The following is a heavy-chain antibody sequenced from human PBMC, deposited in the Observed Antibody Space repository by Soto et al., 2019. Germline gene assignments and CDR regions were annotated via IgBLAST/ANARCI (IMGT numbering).Heavy chain of an antibody. Sequence: QVQLVQSGAEVKKPGSSVKVSCQTSGGTFTTSTISWVRQAHGQGLEWMGGIIPVVGTPSYAQKFQGRVTMIADKSSSTAYMELRNLRSEDTAMYYCARPADYVSGFSQWGQGTLVTVSS. J-gene: IGHJ4*02. CDR1: GGTFTTST. D-gene: IGHD3-16*01. CDR2: IIPVVGTP. CDR3: ARPADYVSGFSQ. V-gene: IGHV1-69*06.